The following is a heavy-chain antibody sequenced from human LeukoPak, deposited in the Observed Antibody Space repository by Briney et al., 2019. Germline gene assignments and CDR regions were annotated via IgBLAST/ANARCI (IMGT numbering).Heavy chain of an antibody. CDR3: AKALVPYCSGGSCYSFDY. CDR2: ISGSGGGT. J-gene: IGHJ4*02. CDR1: GFTFSSSA. Sequence: PGGSLRLSCATSGFTFSSSAMSWVRQAPGKGLAWVSTISGSGGGTYYADSVKGRFTISRDNSKNTLYLQMNSLRAEDTAVYYCAKALVPYCSGGSCYSFDYWGQGTLVTVSS. D-gene: IGHD2-15*01. V-gene: IGHV3-23*01.